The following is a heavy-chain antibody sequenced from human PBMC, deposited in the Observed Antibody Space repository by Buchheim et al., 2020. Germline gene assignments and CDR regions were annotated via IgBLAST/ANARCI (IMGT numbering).Heavy chain of an antibody. CDR1: GFTFSSYS. V-gene: IGHV3-48*01. D-gene: IGHD4-17*01. Sequence: EVQLVESGGGLVQPGGSLRLSCAASGFTFSSYSMNWVRQAPGKELEWVSYISSSSSTIYYADSVKGRFTISRDNAKNSLYLQMNSLRAEDTAVYYCARSSNYGDYDYYYYYGMDVWGQGTT. CDR3: ARSSNYGDYDYYYYYGMDV. J-gene: IGHJ6*02. CDR2: ISSSSSTI.